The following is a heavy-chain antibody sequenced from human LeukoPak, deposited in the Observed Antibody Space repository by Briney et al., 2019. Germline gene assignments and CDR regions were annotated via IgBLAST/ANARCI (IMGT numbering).Heavy chain of an antibody. D-gene: IGHD3-10*01. V-gene: IGHV4-59*12. CDR1: GGSISSYY. J-gene: IGHJ5*02. Sequence: SETLSLTCTVSGGSISSYYWSWIRQPPGKGLEWIGYIYYSGSTNYNPSLKSRVTISVDTSKNQFSLKLSSVTAADTAVYYCARGRWLLWFGERSGWFDPWGQGTLVTVSS. CDR2: IYYSGST. CDR3: ARGRWLLWFGERSGWFDP.